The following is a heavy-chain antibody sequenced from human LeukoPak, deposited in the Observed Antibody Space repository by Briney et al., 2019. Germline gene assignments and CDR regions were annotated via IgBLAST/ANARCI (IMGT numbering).Heavy chain of an antibody. CDR2: ISAYNGNT. V-gene: IGHV1-18*01. J-gene: IGHJ5*02. D-gene: IGHD6-19*01. CDR1: GYTFTSYG. CDR3: ARVAVAGTLKGWFDP. Sequence: GASVKVSCKASGYTFTSYGISWVRQAPGQGLEWMGWISAYNGNTNYAQKLQGRVTMTTDTSTSTAYMELRSLRSDDTAVYYCARVAVAGTLKGWFDPWGQGTLVTVSS.